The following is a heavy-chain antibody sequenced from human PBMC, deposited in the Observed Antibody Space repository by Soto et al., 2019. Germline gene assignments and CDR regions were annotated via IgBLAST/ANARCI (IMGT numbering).Heavy chain of an antibody. J-gene: IGHJ4*02. CDR1: GFTFSHYA. Sequence: QVQLVESGGGVVQPGRSLSLSCAASGFTFSHYAMHWVRQAPGKGLEWVALMSYDGSNEYYADSVKGRFTISRDNSKNTLDLQMNRLRAEATAVYYCAKNVSLNVDYLGQGTLVTVSS. V-gene: IGHV3-30*18. CDR2: MSYDGSNE. CDR3: AKNVSLNVDY.